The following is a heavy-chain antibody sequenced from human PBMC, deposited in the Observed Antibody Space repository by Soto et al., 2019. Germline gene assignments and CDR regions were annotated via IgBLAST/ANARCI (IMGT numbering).Heavy chain of an antibody. D-gene: IGHD3-22*01. V-gene: IGHV3-30*18. CDR2: ISYDGSSK. Sequence: GSLRLSCAAPGFIFRSYGLHWVRQAPGKGLEWVAVISYDGSSKYYADSVKGRFTISRDNSKNTLFLQMNSLTTEDTAVYYCAKVILATSLDYGMDVWGQGTTVTVSS. CDR1: GFIFRSYG. J-gene: IGHJ6*02. CDR3: AKVILATSLDYGMDV.